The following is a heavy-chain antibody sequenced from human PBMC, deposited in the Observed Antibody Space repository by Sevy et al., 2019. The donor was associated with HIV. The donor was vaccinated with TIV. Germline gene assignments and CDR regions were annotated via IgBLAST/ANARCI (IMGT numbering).Heavy chain of an antibody. CDR1: GFTFSSYE. CDR3: ASIVGFGELLSDYYYGMDV. D-gene: IGHD3-10*01. V-gene: IGHV3-48*03. J-gene: IGHJ6*02. CDR2: ISSSGSTI. Sequence: GGSLRLSCAASGFTFSSYEMNWVRQAPGKGLVWVSYISSSGSTIYYADSVKGRFTISRDNAKNSLYLQMNSLRAEDTAVYYCASIVGFGELLSDYYYGMDVWGQGTTVTVSS.